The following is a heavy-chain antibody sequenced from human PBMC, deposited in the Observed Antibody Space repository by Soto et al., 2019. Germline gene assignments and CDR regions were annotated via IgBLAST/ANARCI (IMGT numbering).Heavy chain of an antibody. D-gene: IGHD6-19*01. CDR2: IYWDDDK. Sequence: ESGPTLVNPTQTLTLTCTFSGFSLSTTRVAVGWIRQPPGKALEWLALIYWDDDKRYSPFLRSRLTITKDTSKNQVVLTMTNMDPVDTATYYCAHSVVAGLGYYFDYWGQGTLVTVSS. CDR3: AHSVVAGLGYYFDY. V-gene: IGHV2-5*02. CDR1: GFSLSTTRVA. J-gene: IGHJ4*02.